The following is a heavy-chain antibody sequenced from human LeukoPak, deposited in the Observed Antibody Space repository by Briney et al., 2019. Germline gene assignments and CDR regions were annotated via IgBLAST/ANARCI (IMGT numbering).Heavy chain of an antibody. Sequence: ASVQVSCKASGYTFTNYGISWVRQAPGQGLEWMGWISAYNGNTDYAQKIQGRVAMTTDTSTSTAYMDLRSLRSDDTAVYYCARDLSILTGYRFFDYWGQGTLVTVSS. CDR1: GYTFTNYG. D-gene: IGHD3-9*01. CDR2: ISAYNGNT. J-gene: IGHJ4*02. CDR3: ARDLSILTGYRFFDY. V-gene: IGHV1-18*01.